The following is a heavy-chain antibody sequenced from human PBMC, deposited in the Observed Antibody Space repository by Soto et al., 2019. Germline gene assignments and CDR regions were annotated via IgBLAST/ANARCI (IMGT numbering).Heavy chain of an antibody. CDR3: ASADYYDSSGMGFDI. V-gene: IGHV4-30-2*01. D-gene: IGHD3-22*01. CDR1: GGSISSGGYS. Sequence: QLQLQESGSGLVKPSQTLSLTCAVSGGSISSGGYSWSWIRQPPGKGLEWIGYIYHSGSTYYNPSLKSRVTISVDRSKNQFSLKLSSVTAADTAVYYCASADYYDSSGMGFDILGQGTMVTVSS. CDR2: IYHSGST. J-gene: IGHJ3*02.